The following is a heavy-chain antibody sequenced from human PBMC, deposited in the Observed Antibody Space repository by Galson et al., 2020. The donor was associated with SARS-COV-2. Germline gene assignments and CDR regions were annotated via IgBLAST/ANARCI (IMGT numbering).Heavy chain of an antibody. CDR2: VNGGGVST. D-gene: IGHD3-3*01. J-gene: IGHJ6*02. CDR3: GKTVSGSSYYYGMDV. CDR1: GFPFSSYA. V-gene: IGHV3-23*01. Sequence: GGSLRLSCAASGFPFSSYAMSWVRQAPGKGLEWVSAVNGGGVSTYYADSVKGRFPISRDNSTNTLYLQMNSLRDEDTAVYYCGKTVSGSSYYYGMDVWGQGTTVTVSS.